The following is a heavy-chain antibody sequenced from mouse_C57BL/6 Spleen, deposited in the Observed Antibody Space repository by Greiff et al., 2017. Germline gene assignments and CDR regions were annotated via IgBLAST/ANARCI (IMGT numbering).Heavy chain of an antibody. CDR3: ARRGDYGYFDV. J-gene: IGHJ1*03. V-gene: IGHV1-69*01. CDR2: IDPSDSYT. Sequence: QVQLQQPGAELVMPGASVKLSCKASGYTFTSYWLHWVKQRPGQGLEWIGEIDPSDSYTNYNQKFKGKSTLTVDKSSSTAYMQLSSLTSEDSAVYYCARRGDYGYFDVWGTGPTVTVSS. CDR1: GYTFTSYW.